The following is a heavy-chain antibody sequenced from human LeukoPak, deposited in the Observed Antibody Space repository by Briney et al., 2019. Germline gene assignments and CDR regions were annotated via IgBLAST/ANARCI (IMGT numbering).Heavy chain of an antibody. CDR1: GFTFSSYG. Sequence: GRSLRLSCAASGFTFSSYGMHWVRQAPGKGLEWVAVIWYDGSNKYYADSVKGRFTISRDNSKNTLYLQMNSLRAEDTAVYYCARGYYDFWSGYYTDFDYWGQGTLVTVSS. J-gene: IGHJ4*02. D-gene: IGHD3-3*01. CDR3: ARGYYDFWSGYYTDFDY. V-gene: IGHV3-33*01. CDR2: IWYDGSNK.